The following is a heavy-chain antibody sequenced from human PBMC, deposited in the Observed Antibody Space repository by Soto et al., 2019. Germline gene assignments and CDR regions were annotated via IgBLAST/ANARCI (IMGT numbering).Heavy chain of an antibody. Sequence: PVESLKISCKGPGYEFWGHWIGWVLQAPGKGLEWMGIIYPDDSRTRYSPSWQGQVTMSADKSINTAYLQWSSLKAPDTAMYFCARLNAPREHHDPNFDFWGQGTLVTVSS. CDR1: GYEFWGHW. D-gene: IGHD1-26*01. CDR3: ARLNAPREHHDPNFDF. J-gene: IGHJ4*02. CDR2: IYPDDSRT. V-gene: IGHV5-51*01.